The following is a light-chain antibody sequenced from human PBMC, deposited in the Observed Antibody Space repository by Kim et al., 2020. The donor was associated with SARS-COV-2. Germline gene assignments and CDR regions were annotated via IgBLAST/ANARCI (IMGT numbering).Light chain of an antibody. V-gene: IGLV2-23*01. CDR3: CSYAIGGSWV. CDR1: NTEVGSHDL. Sequence: QSALTQPASVSGSPGQTITISCSGTNTEVGSHDLVSWYQHHPGTAPKLVIYGDNQRPSGVSSRFSGSKSGNTASLTITGLQPEDEADYYCCSYAIGGSWVFGGGTQLTVL. CDR2: GDN. J-gene: IGLJ3*02.